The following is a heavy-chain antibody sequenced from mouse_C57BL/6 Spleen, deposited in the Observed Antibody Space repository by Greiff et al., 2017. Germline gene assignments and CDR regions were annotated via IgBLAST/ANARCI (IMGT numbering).Heavy chain of an antibody. CDR2: IDPADSET. CDR3: ARSWGRKYYFDY. CDR1: GYTFTSYW. D-gene: IGHD1-3*01. V-gene: IGHV1-52*01. Sequence: QVQLKQPGAELVRPGSSVKLSCKASGYTFTSYWMHWVKQRPIQGLEWIGNIDPADSETHYNQKFKDKATMTVDKSSSTAYMQLSSLTSEDSAVYDCARSWGRKYYFDYWGQGTTLTVSS. J-gene: IGHJ2*01.